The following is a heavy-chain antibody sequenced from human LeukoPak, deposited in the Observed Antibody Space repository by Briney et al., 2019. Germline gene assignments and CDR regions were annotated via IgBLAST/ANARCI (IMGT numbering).Heavy chain of an antibody. CDR2: IYYSGST. J-gene: IGHJ3*02. D-gene: IGHD2-15*01. Sequence: SETLSLTCTVSGGSISSSSYYWGWIRQPPGTGLEWIGSIYYSGSTYYNPSLKSRVTISVDTSKNQFSLKLSSVTAADTAVYYCARVVVAATLADAFDIWGQGTMVTVSS. CDR1: GGSISSSSYY. CDR3: ARVVVAATLADAFDI. V-gene: IGHV4-39*01.